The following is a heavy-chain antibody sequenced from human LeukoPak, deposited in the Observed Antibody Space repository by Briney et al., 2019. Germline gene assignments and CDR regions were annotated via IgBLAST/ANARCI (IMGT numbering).Heavy chain of an antibody. Sequence: GGSLRLSCAASGFIFSSYGMHWVRQAPGKGLEWVSYISSSSSTIYYADSVKGRFTISRDNAKNSLYLQMNSLRSEDTAVYYCARSPSSWDENWGQGTMVIVSS. D-gene: IGHD6-13*01. V-gene: IGHV3-48*01. J-gene: IGHJ4*02. CDR1: GFIFSSYG. CDR2: ISSSSSTI. CDR3: ARSPSSWDEN.